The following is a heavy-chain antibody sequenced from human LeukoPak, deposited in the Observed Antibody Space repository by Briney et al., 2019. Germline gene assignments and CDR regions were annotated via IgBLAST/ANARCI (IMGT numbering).Heavy chain of an antibody. Sequence: ASVKVSCKASGYTFTSYGISWVRQAPGQGLEWMGWISADNGNTNYAQKLQGRVTMTTDTSTSTAYMELRSLRSDDTAVYYCARKSQGYCSSTSCYENWFDPWGQGTLVTVSS. D-gene: IGHD2-2*01. J-gene: IGHJ5*02. CDR1: GYTFTSYG. CDR3: ARKSQGYCSSTSCYENWFDP. CDR2: ISADNGNT. V-gene: IGHV1-18*01.